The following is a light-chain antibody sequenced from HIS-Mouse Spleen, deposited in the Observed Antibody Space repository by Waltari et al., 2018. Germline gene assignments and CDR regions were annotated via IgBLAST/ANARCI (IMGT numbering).Light chain of an antibody. J-gene: IGLJ2*01. CDR3: YSTDSSGNHRV. Sequence: SYELTQPPSVSVSPGQTARITFAGHAFPINYAYWYQQKSGQAPVLVIYEDSKRPSGIPERFSGSSSGTMATLTISGAQVEDEADYYCYSTDSSGNHRVFGGGTKLTVL. CDR2: EDS. V-gene: IGLV3-10*01. CDR1: AFPINY.